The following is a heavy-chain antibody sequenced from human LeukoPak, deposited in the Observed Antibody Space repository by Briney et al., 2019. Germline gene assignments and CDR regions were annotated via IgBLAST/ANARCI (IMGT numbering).Heavy chain of an antibody. V-gene: IGHV4-59*01. CDR1: GGSISSYY. Sequence: SETLSLTCTVSGGSISSYYWSWIRQPPGKGLEWIGYIYYSGSTNYNPSLKSRVTISVDTSRNQFSLKLSSVTAADTAVYYCARAPLRFLEWLSPNHAFDIWGQGTMVTVSS. CDR2: IYYSGST. J-gene: IGHJ3*02. CDR3: ARAPLRFLEWLSPNHAFDI. D-gene: IGHD3-3*01.